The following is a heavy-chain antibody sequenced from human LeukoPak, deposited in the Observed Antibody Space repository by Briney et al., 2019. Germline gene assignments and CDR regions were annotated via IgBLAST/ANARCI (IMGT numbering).Heavy chain of an antibody. CDR3: ARDPHSSSWYVRVAFDI. Sequence: LGGSLRLSCAASGFTFSSYSMNWVRQAPGKGLEWVSYISSSSSTIYYADSVKGRFTISRDNAKNSLYLQMNSLRAEDTAVYYCARDPHSSSWYVRVAFDIWGQGTMVTVSS. J-gene: IGHJ3*02. D-gene: IGHD6-13*01. V-gene: IGHV3-48*01. CDR2: ISSSSSTI. CDR1: GFTFSSYS.